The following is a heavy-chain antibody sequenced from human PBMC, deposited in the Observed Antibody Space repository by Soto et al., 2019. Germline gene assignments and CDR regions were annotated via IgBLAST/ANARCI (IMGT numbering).Heavy chain of an antibody. V-gene: IGHV1-18*01. CDR1: GYTFTSYG. J-gene: IGHJ3*02. D-gene: IGHD3-22*01. CDR2: ISAYNGNT. CDR3: ARDFGSSGYRPGDDAFDI. Sequence: QVQLVQSGAEVKKPGASVKVSCKASGYTFTSYGISWVRQAPGQGLEWMGWISAYNGNTSYAQKLQGRVTMTTDTSTSTAYMELRSLRSDDTAVYYCARDFGSSGYRPGDDAFDIWGQGTMVTVSS.